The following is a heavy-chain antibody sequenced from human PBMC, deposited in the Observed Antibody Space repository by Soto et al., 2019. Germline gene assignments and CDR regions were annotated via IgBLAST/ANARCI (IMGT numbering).Heavy chain of an antibody. CDR1: GYTFTGYY. Sequence: GASVKVSCKASGYTFTGYYMHWVRRAPGQGLEWMGWINPNSGGTNYAQKFQGRVTMTRDTSISTAYMELSRLRSDDTAVYYCARVSMVRGVNLYYYYSMDVWGQGTTVTVSS. CDR2: INPNSGGT. V-gene: IGHV1-2*02. CDR3: ARVSMVRGVNLYYYYSMDV. D-gene: IGHD3-10*01. J-gene: IGHJ6*02.